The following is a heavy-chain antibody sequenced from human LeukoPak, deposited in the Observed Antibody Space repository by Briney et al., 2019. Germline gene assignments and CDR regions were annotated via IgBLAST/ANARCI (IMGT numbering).Heavy chain of an antibody. V-gene: IGHV3-23*01. CDR2: ISGSGGST. J-gene: IGHJ4*02. CDR1: GFTFSSYG. Sequence: GGTLRLSCAASGFTFSSYGMSWVRQAPGKGLEWVSAISGSGGSTYYADSVKGRFAISRDNSKNTLYLQMNSLRAEDTAIYYCANPPTVTSLHYWGQGTLVTVSS. CDR3: ANPPTVTSLHY. D-gene: IGHD4-11*01.